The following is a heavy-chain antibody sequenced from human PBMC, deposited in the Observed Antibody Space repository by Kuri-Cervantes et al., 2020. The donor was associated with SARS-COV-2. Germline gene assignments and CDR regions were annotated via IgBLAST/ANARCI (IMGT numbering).Heavy chain of an antibody. CDR2: INPSGGST. CDR1: GGTFSSYA. V-gene: IGHV1-46*01. Sequence: GESLKISCKASGGTFSSYAISWVRQAPGQGLEWMGIINPSGGSTSYAQKFQGRVTMTRDTSTSTVYMELSSLRSEDTAVYYCARAGDRYYWGQGTLVTVSS. D-gene: IGHD3-10*01. CDR3: ARAGDRYY. J-gene: IGHJ4*02.